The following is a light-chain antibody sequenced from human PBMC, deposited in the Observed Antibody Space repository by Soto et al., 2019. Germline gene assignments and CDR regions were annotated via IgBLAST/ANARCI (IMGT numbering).Light chain of an antibody. CDR2: KAS. CDR3: QQYNSYWT. J-gene: IGKJ1*01. CDR1: QSISSW. Sequence: IQMTQSPSTLSASVGDRVTITCRASQSISSWLAWYQQKPGKAPKLLIYKASSLESGVPSRFSGSGSGTEFTLTISSLQPDDFATYYCQQYNSYWTLGQGTKVDLK. V-gene: IGKV1-5*03.